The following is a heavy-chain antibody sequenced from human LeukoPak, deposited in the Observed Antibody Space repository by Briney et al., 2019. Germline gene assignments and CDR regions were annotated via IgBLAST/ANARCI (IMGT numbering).Heavy chain of an antibody. CDR3: AKGQYTESRLDH. Sequence: HPGGSLRLSCTASGFTLSSYAMFWVRQAPGKGLEWVSGISGGTGTIYYADSVKGRFTISGDSSTNMLYLQMNSLRADDTAVYYCAKGQYTESRLDHWGRGTLVTVSS. V-gene: IGHV3-23*01. CDR2: ISGGTGTI. CDR1: GFTLSSYA. D-gene: IGHD4-11*01. J-gene: IGHJ4*02.